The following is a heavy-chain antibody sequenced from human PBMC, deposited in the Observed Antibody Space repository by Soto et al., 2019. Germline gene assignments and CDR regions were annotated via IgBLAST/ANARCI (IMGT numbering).Heavy chain of an antibody. CDR3: ARGPKGPSPPDFDY. V-gene: IGHV4-34*01. CDR1: GGSFSGYY. CDR2: INHSGST. J-gene: IGHJ4*02. Sequence: SSETLSLTCAVYGGSFSGYYWSWIRQPPGKGLEWIGEINHSGSTNYNPSLKSRVTISVDTSKNQFSLSLSSVTAADTAVYYCARGPKGPSPPDFDYWGQGTLVTVSS.